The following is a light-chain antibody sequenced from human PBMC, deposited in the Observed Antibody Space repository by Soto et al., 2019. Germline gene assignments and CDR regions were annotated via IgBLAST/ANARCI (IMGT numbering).Light chain of an antibody. CDR2: GAS. J-gene: IGKJ1*01. CDR1: QSVSGH. V-gene: IGKV3-15*01. Sequence: EIVLAQSPGTLSLSPGERATLSCRASQSVSGHLAWYQQKPGQAPRLIISGASTRATGIPARFSGSGSGTEFTLTISSLQSEDFAVYYCHQYHYWWTFGQGTKVDNK. CDR3: HQYHYWWT.